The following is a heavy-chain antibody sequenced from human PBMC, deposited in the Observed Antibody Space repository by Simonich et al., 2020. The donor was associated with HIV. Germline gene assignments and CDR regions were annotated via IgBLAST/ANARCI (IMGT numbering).Heavy chain of an antibody. CDR3: ARLAVVIGAFDI. Sequence: QVQLQQWGAGLLKPSETLSLTCAVYGGSFSGYYWSWIRQPPGKGLEWIGEINHSGSTNYNPSLKSRVTISVDTSKNQFSLKLSSVTAADTAVYYCARLAVVIGAFDIWGKGQWPPSLQ. CDR1: GGSFSGYY. V-gene: IGHV4-34*01. J-gene: IGHJ3*02. CDR2: INHSGST. D-gene: IGHD3-22*01.